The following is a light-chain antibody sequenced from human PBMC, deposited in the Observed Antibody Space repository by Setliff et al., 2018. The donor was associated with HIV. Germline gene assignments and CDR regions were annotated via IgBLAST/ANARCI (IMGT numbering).Light chain of an antibody. Sequence: SVLTQPPSASATPGQRATISCSGSSSNIGSNTVNWYQQVPGTAPKLLIYSNNQRPSGVPDRFSGSKSGTSASLAISGLQSEDEADYYCAAWDDGLTACYVFGTGTKVTVL. CDR3: AAWDDGLTACYV. CDR1: SSNIGSNT. J-gene: IGLJ1*01. V-gene: IGLV1-44*01. CDR2: SNN.